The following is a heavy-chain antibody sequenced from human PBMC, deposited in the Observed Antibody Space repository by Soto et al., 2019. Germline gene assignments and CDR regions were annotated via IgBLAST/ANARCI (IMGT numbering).Heavy chain of an antibody. CDR3: ARATSGVVAATTYYYGMDV. V-gene: IGHV1-46*01. D-gene: IGHD2-15*01. Sequence: GASVKVSCKASGYTFTTYYMHWVRQAPGQGLEWMGIINPSGGNTNYAHKFQGRVTMTRDTSTSTVYMELSSLRSEDTAVYYCARATSGVVAATTYYYGMDVWGQGTTVTVS. CDR1: GYTFTTYY. J-gene: IGHJ6*02. CDR2: INPSGGNT.